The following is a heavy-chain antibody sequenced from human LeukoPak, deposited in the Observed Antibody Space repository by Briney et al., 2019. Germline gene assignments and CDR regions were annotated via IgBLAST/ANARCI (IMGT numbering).Heavy chain of an antibody. Sequence: GRSLRLSCAASGFTISSYGIHWVRQAPGKGLEWVAVISYDGSNKYYADSVKGRFTISRDNSKNTLYLQMNSLRAEDTAVYYCAKDLENYFDYWGQGTLVTVSS. D-gene: IGHD5-24*01. CDR1: GFTISSYG. CDR3: AKDLENYFDY. CDR2: ISYDGSNK. V-gene: IGHV3-30*18. J-gene: IGHJ4*02.